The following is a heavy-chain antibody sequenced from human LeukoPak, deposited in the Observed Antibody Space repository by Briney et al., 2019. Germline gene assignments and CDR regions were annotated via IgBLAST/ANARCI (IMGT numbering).Heavy chain of an antibody. D-gene: IGHD2-2*02. J-gene: IGHJ5*02. CDR1: GYTFTSYA. V-gene: IGHV1-3*01. Sequence: ASVKVSCKASGYTFTSYAMHWVRQAPGQRLEWMGWINAGNGNTKYSQKFQGRVTITRDTSASTAYMELSSLRSEDTAVYYCARAIVVPAAIGAENNWFDPWGQGTLVTVPS. CDR3: ARAIVVPAAIGAENNWFDP. CDR2: INAGNGNT.